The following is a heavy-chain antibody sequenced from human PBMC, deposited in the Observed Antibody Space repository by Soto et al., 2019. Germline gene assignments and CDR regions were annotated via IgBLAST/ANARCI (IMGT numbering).Heavy chain of an antibody. J-gene: IGHJ4*02. V-gene: IGHV3-33*01. Sequence: GGSLRLSCAASGFTFSSYGMHWVRQAPGKGLEWVAVIWYDGSNKYYADSVKGRFTISRDNSKNTLYLQMNSLRAEDTAVYYCAREGLGDMIVVVNYYFDYWGQGTLVTVSS. CDR1: GFTFSSYG. D-gene: IGHD3-22*01. CDR2: IWYDGSNK. CDR3: AREGLGDMIVVVNYYFDY.